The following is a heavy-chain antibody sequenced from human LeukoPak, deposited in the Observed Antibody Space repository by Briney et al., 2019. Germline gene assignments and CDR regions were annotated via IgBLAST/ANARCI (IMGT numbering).Heavy chain of an antibody. V-gene: IGHV3-7*03. D-gene: IGHD3-10*01. J-gene: IGHJ4*02. CDR2: IKQDGSEK. CDR1: GFTFSSYW. Sequence: QSGGSLRLSCAASGFTFSSYWMSWVRQAPGKGLEWVANIKQDGSEKYYVDSVKGRFTISRDNAKNSLYLQMNSLRAEDTALYHCARVRGRDHFDYWGQGTLVTVSS. CDR3: ARVRGRDHFDY.